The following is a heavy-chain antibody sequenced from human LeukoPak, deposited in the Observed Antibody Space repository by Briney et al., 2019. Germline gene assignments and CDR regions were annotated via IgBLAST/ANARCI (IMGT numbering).Heavy chain of an antibody. Sequence: PSETLSLTCADYGGSFSGYYWSWIRQPPGKGLEWIGEINDRGTTNYNPSLKSRVAISADTSKSQFSLKVTSVTAADTAVYYCARVIVPEHWSDSWGQGALVTVSS. CDR3: ARVIVPEHWSDS. J-gene: IGHJ5*01. D-gene: IGHD2-21*01. CDR1: GGSFSGYY. CDR2: INDRGTT. V-gene: IGHV4-34*01.